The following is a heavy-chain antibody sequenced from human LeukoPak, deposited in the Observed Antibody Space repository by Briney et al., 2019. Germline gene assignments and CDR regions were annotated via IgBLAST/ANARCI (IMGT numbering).Heavy chain of an antibody. CDR1: GGSLSSSSYY. CDR3: AAQSPAKGYYYYMDV. Sequence: SETLSLTRTVSGGSLSSSSYYWGWIRHPPGKGLEWLGSIYYSGSTYYNPSLKSRVTISVDTSKNQFSLKLSSVTAADTAVYYCAAQSPAKGYYYYMDVWGKGTTVTVSS. J-gene: IGHJ6*03. V-gene: IGHV4-39*01. CDR2: IYYSGST.